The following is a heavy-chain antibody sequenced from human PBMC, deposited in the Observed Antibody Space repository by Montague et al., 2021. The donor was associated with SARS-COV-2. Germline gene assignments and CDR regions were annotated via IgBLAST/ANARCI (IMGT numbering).Heavy chain of an antibody. CDR1: GGSISTYY. Sequence: SETLSLTCSVSGGSISTYYWSWIRQPPGKGLEWIGYIYYSGSTNYNPSLKSRVTISIDTSKNQFSLELSSVTAADMAVYYCASPGGYCTGGSCYYVYWDQGTLVTVSS. V-gene: IGHV4-59*01. CDR3: ASPGGYCTGGSCYYVY. J-gene: IGHJ4*02. D-gene: IGHD2-15*01. CDR2: IYYSGST.